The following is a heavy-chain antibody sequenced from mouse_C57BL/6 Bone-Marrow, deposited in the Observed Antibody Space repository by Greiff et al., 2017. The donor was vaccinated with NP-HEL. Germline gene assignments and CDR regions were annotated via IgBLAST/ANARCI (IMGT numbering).Heavy chain of an antibody. V-gene: IGHV1-81*01. D-gene: IGHD2-1*01. CDR1: GYTFTSYG. CDR2: IYPRSGNT. J-gene: IGHJ2*01. Sequence: QVQLQQSGAELARPGASVKLSCKASGYTFTSYGISWVKQRTGQGLEWIGEIYPRSGNTYYNEKFKGKATLTADKSSSTAYMELRSLTSEDSAVYFCARPSLLWNSKEVDYWGQGTTLTVSS. CDR3: ARPSLLWNSKEVDY.